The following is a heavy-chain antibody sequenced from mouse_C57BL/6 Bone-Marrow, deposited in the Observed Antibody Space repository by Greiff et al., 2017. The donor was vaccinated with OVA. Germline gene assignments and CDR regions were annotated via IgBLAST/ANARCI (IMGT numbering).Heavy chain of an antibody. CDR2: INPSNGGT. Sequence: QVQLQQPGTDLVKPGASVKLSCKASGYTFTSYWMHWVKQRPGQGLEWIGNINPSNGGTNYNEKFKSKATLPVDNSSSTAYMQLSSLTSEDSAVYYGARSPAHYDYDGDWYFDVWGTGTTVTVSA. CDR3: ARSPAHYDYDGDWYFDV. J-gene: IGHJ1*03. V-gene: IGHV1-53*01. D-gene: IGHD2-4*01. CDR1: GYTFTSYW.